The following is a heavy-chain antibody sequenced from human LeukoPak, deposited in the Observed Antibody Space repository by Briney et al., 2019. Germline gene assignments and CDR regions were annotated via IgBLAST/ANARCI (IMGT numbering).Heavy chain of an antibody. CDR2: INHSGST. V-gene: IGHV4-34*01. J-gene: IGHJ3*02. Sequence: SETLSLTCAVYGGSFSGYYWSWIRQPPGKGLEWIGEINHSGSTNYNPSLKSRVTISVDTSKNQFSLKLSSVTAADTAVYYCARRQLVRADAFDIWGQGTMVTVSS. CDR1: GGSFSGYY. CDR3: ARRQLVRADAFDI. D-gene: IGHD6-13*01.